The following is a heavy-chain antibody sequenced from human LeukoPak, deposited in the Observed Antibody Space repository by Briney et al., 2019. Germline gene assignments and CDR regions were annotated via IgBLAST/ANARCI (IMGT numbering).Heavy chain of an antibody. J-gene: IGHJ4*02. CDR1: GYTLTELS. D-gene: IGHD6-19*01. Sequence: ASVKVSCKVSGYTLTELSMQWMRHAHGQGLEWMGGFDPEDGETIYAEKFQGRVTMTEDTSTDTAYMELSSLRSEDTAVYYCASSGWLRAFDYWGQGTLVTVSS. CDR2: FDPEDGET. CDR3: ASSGWLRAFDY. V-gene: IGHV1-24*01.